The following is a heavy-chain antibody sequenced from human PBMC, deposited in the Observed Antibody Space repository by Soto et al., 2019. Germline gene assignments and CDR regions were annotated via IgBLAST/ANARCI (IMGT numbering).Heavy chain of an antibody. J-gene: IGHJ4*02. CDR3: ARDNGAVGIDY. CDR2: IYYSGST. D-gene: IGHD2-8*01. CDR1: GGSISSYY. Sequence: SETLSLTCTVSGGSISSYYWSWIRQPPGKGLEWIGYIYYSGSTNYNPSLKSRVTISVDTSKNQFSLKLSSVTAADTAVYYCARDNGAVGIDYWGQGTLVTVSS. V-gene: IGHV4-59*01.